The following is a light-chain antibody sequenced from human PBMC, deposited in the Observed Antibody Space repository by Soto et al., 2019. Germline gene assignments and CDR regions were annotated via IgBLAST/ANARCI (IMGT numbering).Light chain of an antibody. V-gene: IGLV2-14*03. CDR1: SSDVGGYDY. Sequence: QSALTQPASVSGSPGQSITISCTGTSSDVGGYDYVSWYQQHPGEAPKLMIYNVRNRPSGVSNRFSGSKAGNTASLTISGLQAEDEAAYYCSSYTSSSTVVFGGGTKVTVL. CDR2: NVR. CDR3: SSYTSSSTVV. J-gene: IGLJ2*01.